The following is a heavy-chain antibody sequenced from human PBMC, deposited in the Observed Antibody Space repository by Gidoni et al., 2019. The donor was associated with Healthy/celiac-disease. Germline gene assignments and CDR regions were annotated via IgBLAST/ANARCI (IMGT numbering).Heavy chain of an antibody. Sequence: QVQLQESGPGLVKPSQTLSLTCTVSGGSISSGGYYWSWLRQHPGKGLEWIGYIYYSGSTYYNPSLKSRVTISVDTSKNQFSLKLSSVTAADTAVYYCARVSSKAAGTNWFDPWGQGTLVTVSS. D-gene: IGHD6-13*01. J-gene: IGHJ5*02. CDR2: IYYSGST. CDR3: ARVSSKAAGTNWFDP. CDR1: GGSISSGGYY. V-gene: IGHV4-31*03.